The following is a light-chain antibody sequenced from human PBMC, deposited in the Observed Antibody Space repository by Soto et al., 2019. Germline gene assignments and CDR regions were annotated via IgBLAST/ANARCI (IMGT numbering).Light chain of an antibody. CDR1: QSVSSH. CDR3: QQYNRWPFP. V-gene: IGKV3-15*01. CDR2: GAS. Sequence: EAVMTQSPGTLSVSPGERVTLSCRASQSVSSHLAWYQQKPGQAPRLLIHGASTRATSIPDRFSGSGSGTEFTLTISSLQSEDSAVYYCQQYNRWPFPFGPGTKVHIK. J-gene: IGKJ3*01.